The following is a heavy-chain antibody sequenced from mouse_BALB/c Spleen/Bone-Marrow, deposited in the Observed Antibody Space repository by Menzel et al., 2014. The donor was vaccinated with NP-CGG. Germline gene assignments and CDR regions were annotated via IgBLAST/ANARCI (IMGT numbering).Heavy chain of an antibody. V-gene: IGHV1-7*01. CDR1: GFPFTTYW. Sequence: VQVVESGAELAKPGASVKMSCKASGFPFTTYWMHWFKQRPGQGLEWIGYIDPSTGHTEYNQNFKDKATLTADKSSSTAYMQLSSLTSEDSAVYYCARPYRYDKEFAHWGQGTLVTVSA. CDR3: ARPYRYDKEFAH. CDR2: IDPSTGHT. J-gene: IGHJ3*01. D-gene: IGHD2-14*01.